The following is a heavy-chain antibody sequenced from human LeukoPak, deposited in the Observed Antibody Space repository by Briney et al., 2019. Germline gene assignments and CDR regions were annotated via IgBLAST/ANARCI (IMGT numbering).Heavy chain of an antibody. J-gene: IGHJ4*02. CDR1: GGSFSGDY. CDR3: ARAHFWGGYHYYYFDY. CDR2: INHSGST. D-gene: IGHD5-12*01. V-gene: IGHV4-34*01. Sequence: PSETLSLTCAVYGGSFSGDYWSWIRQPPGKGLEWIGEINHSGSTNYNPSLKSRVTIAVDTSKNQFSLKLSSVTAADTAVYYCARAHFWGGYHYYYFDYWGQGTLVTVSS.